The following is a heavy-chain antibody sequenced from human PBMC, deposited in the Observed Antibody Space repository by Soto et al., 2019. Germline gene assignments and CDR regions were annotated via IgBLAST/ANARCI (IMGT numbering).Heavy chain of an antibody. CDR3: AKGSLRKGYPNWFDR. V-gene: IGHV3-23*01. D-gene: IGHD5-18*01. CDR1: GFTFSSYA. J-gene: IGHJ5*02. CDR2: ISGSGGST. Sequence: EVQLLESGGGLVQPGGSLRLSCAASGFTFSSYAMSWVRQAPGKGLEWVSAISGSGGSTDYADSVKVRFTISRDNSKNTLDLQMNSLRAEDTAVYYCAKGSLRKGYPNWFDRWGQGTMVTVSS.